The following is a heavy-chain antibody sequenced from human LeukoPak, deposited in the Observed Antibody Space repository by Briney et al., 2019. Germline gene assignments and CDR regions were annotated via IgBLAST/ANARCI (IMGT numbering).Heavy chain of an antibody. J-gene: IGHJ4*02. CDR3: ARRAGAYSHPYDY. Sequence: SETLSLTCTVYGGSISSYYWSWIRQPPGKGLEWIGYIYNSGSTNYNPSLKSRVTISVDTSKNQFSLKLSSVTAADTAVYYCARRAGAYSHPYDYWGQGTLVTVSS. V-gene: IGHV4-59*01. CDR2: IYNSGST. D-gene: IGHD4/OR15-4a*01. CDR1: GGSISSYY.